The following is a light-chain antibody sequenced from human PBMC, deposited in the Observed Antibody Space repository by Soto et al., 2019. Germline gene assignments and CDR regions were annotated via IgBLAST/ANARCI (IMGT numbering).Light chain of an antibody. CDR1: ISDVGGYNY. V-gene: IGLV2-8*01. Sequence: QSALTQPPSSSGSPGQSVAISCTGTISDVGGYNYVSWYQQHPGKAPKLMIYEVNKRPSGVPDRFSGSKSGNTASLTVSGLQAEDEADYYCSSYAGRSNVFRTGTQLTVL. CDR3: SSYAGRSNV. J-gene: IGLJ1*01. CDR2: EVN.